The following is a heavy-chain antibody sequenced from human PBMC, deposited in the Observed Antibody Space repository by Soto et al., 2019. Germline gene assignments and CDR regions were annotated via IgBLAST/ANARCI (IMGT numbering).Heavy chain of an antibody. CDR2: FDPEDGET. CDR1: GYTLTELS. V-gene: IGHV1-24*01. Sequence: GASVKVSCKVSGYTLTELSMHWVRQAPGKGLEWMGGFDPEDGETIYAQKFQGRVTMTEDTSTDTAYMELSSLRSEDTAVYYCATRPIHYDSLDYWGQGALVTVSS. D-gene: IGHD5-12*01. CDR3: ATRPIHYDSLDY. J-gene: IGHJ4*02.